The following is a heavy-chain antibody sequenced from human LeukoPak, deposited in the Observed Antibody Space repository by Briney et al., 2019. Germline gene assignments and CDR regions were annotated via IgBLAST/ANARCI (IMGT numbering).Heavy chain of an antibody. D-gene: IGHD1-1*01. CDR2: ISYDGSNK. V-gene: IGHV3-30*04. CDR3: ARDPTGTTGVDY. Sequence: PGGSLRLSCAASVFTFSNYAMHWVRQAPGKGLDWVAVISYDGSNKYYADSVKGRLTIARDNSKNTLYLQMNSLRAEDTAMYYCARDPTGTTGVDYWGQGTLVTVSS. CDR1: VFTFSNYA. J-gene: IGHJ4*02.